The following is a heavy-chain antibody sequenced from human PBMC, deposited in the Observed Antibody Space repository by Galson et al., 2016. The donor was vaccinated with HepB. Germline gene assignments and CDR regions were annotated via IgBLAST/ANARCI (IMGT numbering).Heavy chain of an antibody. CDR1: GDSVSSTSAA. Sequence: CAISGDSVSSTSAAWNWVRQSPSRGLGWQGRTYYRSKWYNDYAASVRSRITINPDTSRNQFSLQLNSVTPEDTAVYYCLSGWYFDTWGQGTQVTVSS. V-gene: IGHV6-1*01. CDR3: LSGWYFDT. J-gene: IGHJ4*02. D-gene: IGHD6-19*01. CDR2: TYYRSKWYN.